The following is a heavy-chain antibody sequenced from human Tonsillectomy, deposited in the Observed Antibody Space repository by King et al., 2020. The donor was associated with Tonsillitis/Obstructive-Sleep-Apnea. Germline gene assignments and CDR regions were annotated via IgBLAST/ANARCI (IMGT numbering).Heavy chain of an antibody. V-gene: IGHV3-30*01. CDR2: ISYDGSNK. CDR3: ARDRVDYIWGSYRYGLDY. Sequence: QVQLVESGGGVVQPGRSLRLSCAASGFTCSTYAMHWVRQAPGKGLEWVAVISYDGSNKYYADSVKGRFTISRDNSKNTLYLQMNSLRAEDTAVYYCARDRVDYIWGSYRYGLDYWGQGTLVTVSS. CDR1: GFTCSTYA. D-gene: IGHD3-16*02. J-gene: IGHJ4*02.